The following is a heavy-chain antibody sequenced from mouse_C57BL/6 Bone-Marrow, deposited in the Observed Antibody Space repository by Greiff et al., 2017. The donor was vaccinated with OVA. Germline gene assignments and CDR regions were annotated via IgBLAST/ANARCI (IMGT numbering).Heavy chain of an antibody. CDR1: GYTFTDYY. CDR2: INPYNGGT. J-gene: IGHJ1*03. CDR3: AITTDYWYFDV. V-gene: IGHV1-19*01. Sequence: VQLQQSGPVLVKPGASVKMSCKASGYTFTDYYMNWVKQSHGKSLEWIGVINPYNGGTSYNQKFKGKATLTVDKSSSTAYMELNSLTSEDSAVYYCAITTDYWYFDVWGTGTTVTVSS. D-gene: IGHD1-1*01.